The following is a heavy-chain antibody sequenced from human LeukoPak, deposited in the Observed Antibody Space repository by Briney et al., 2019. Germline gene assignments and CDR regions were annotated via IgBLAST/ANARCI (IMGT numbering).Heavy chain of an antibody. CDR2: INPNSGGT. Sequence: GASVKVSCKASGYTFTGYYLHWVRQAPGQGLEWMGWINPNSGGTNYAQKFQGRVTMTRDTSISTAYMELSRLRSDDTAVYYCARGGDIVVVPASLPPPYWGQGTLVTVSS. CDR3: ARGGDIVVVPASLPPPY. CDR1: GYTFTGYY. V-gene: IGHV1-2*02. D-gene: IGHD2-2*01. J-gene: IGHJ4*02.